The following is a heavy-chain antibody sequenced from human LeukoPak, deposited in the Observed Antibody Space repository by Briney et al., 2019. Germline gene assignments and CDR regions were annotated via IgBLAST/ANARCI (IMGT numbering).Heavy chain of an antibody. CDR2: ISSGGTYE. V-gene: IGHV3-30*01. D-gene: IGHD3-10*01. J-gene: IGHJ4*02. CDR3: ARDSTYYYDSGSSGPHYFDN. CDR1: GFTFSNYA. Sequence: GGSLRLSCAASGFTFSNYAVHWVRQAPGKGLEWVSLISSGGTYEYYADSVKGRFTISRDDSKNTLYLQLNSLRAEDTAVYYCARDSTYYYDSGSSGPHYFDNWGQGPLVTVSS.